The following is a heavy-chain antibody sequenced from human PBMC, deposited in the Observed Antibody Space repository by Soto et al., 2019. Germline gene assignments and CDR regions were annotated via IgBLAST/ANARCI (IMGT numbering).Heavy chain of an antibody. CDR1: GFTFSSYW. J-gene: IGHJ3*02. D-gene: IGHD3-22*01. Sequence: PGGSLRLSCAASGFTFSSYWMSWVRQAPGKGLEWVANIKQDGSEKYYVDSVKGRFTISRDNAKNSLYLQMNSLRAEDTAVYYCARDRGLWGYYDDAFDIWGQGTMVTVSS. CDR2: IKQDGSEK. V-gene: IGHV3-7*01. CDR3: ARDRGLWGYYDDAFDI.